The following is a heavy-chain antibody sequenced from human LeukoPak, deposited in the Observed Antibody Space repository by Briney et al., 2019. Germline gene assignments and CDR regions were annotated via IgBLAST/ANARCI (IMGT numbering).Heavy chain of an antibody. Sequence: ASVKVSCKASGYTFTSYYIHWVRQAPGQGLEWMGVINPSGGGISYAQKFQGRVTMTRDTSTSTVYMDLRSLRSEDTAVYFCARDMLAVPSNWFDPWGQGTLVTVSS. CDR2: INPSGGGI. J-gene: IGHJ5*02. CDR1: GYTFTSYY. CDR3: ARDMLAVPSNWFDP. D-gene: IGHD2-8*01. V-gene: IGHV1-46*01.